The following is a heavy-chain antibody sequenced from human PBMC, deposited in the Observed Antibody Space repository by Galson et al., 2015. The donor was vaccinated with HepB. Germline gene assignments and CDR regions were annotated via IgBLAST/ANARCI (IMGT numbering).Heavy chain of an antibody. V-gene: IGHV3-13*05. D-gene: IGHD6-19*01. CDR2: ISTTGDP. CDR1: GFTFSSYD. Sequence: SLRLSCAASGFTFSSYDMHWVRQASGKGLEWVSGISTTGDPYYLGSVKGRFIISRENAKNSFYLQMNSLRAGDTAVYYCARADRSGWYFDYWGQGTLVTVSS. J-gene: IGHJ4*02. CDR3: ARADRSGWYFDY.